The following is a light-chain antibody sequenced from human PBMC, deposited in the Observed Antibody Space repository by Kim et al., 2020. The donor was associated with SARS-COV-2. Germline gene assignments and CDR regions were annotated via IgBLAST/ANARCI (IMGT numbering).Light chain of an antibody. J-gene: IGLJ2*01. Sequence: SVGLGQTARITCGGNNIGTTNVHWYQQRPGQAPVLVIYRDNNRPSGIPERFSGSKSGNMATLTISRAQAGDEADYYCQVWDSNSAFGGGTQLTVL. V-gene: IGLV3-9*01. CDR2: RDN. CDR3: QVWDSNSA. CDR1: NIGTTN.